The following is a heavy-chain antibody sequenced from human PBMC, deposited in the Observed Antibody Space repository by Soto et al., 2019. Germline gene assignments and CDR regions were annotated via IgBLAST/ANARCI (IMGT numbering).Heavy chain of an antibody. V-gene: IGHV4-31*03. D-gene: IGHD7-27*01. CDR1: GGSISSGGYY. J-gene: IGHJ4*02. CDR3: ARDGEAGDGFDY. Sequence: TLSLPCTVSGGSISSGGYYWSWIRQHPGKGLEWIGYIYYSGSTYYNPSLKSRVTISVDTSKNQFSLKLSSVTAADTAVYYCARDGEAGDGFDYWGQGTLVTVSS. CDR2: IYYSGST.